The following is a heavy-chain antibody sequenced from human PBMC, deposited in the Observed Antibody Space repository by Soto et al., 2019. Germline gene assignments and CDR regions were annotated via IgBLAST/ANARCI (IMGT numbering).Heavy chain of an antibody. CDR1: GGSVSSSDYY. V-gene: IGHV4-30-4*01. D-gene: IGHD2-2*02. J-gene: IGHJ6*02. CDR3: ARDLCSSTSCYTPRTYYGMDV. Sequence: KASETLSLTCTVSGGSVSSSDYYWNWIRQSPGKGLEWIGYVHSGGTYYYNPSFRSRVAISVDTSKNQFSLNLSSVTAADTAVYYCARDLCSSTSCYTPRTYYGMDVWGPGTTVTVSS. CDR2: VHSGGTY.